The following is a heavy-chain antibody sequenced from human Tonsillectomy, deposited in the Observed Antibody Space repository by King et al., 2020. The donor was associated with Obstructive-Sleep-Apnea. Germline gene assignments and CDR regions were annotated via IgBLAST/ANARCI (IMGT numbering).Heavy chain of an antibody. CDR2: IYYSGNT. CDR1: GVSIRSSSYY. Sequence: LQLQESGPGLVKPSETLSLTCTVSGVSIRSSSYYWGWIRQPPGKGLEWIGRIYYSGNTYYTPSLKSRVTISVDTSKNQFSLKLSSVTAADTAVYYCARGWGSFDYWGQGTLVTVSS. D-gene: IGHD3-16*01. V-gene: IGHV4-39*07. J-gene: IGHJ4*02. CDR3: ARGWGSFDY.